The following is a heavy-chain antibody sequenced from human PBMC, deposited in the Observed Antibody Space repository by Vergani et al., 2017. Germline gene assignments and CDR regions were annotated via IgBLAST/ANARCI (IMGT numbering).Heavy chain of an antibody. D-gene: IGHD3-9*01. CDR2: IYSTGST. CDR1: GGSFNTYY. V-gene: IGHV4-59*13. J-gene: IGHJ6*02. Sequence: QVQLEESGPGLVKPSETLSLTCTVSGGSFNTYYWSWIRQSPGKGLEWIWYIYSTGSTNYNPSLNSRVTMSVDTSKSQFSLKLRSVPAADTAVYFCARVMYRDEASTGYRLEGMDIWGQGTTVTISS. CDR3: ARVMYRDEASTGYRLEGMDI.